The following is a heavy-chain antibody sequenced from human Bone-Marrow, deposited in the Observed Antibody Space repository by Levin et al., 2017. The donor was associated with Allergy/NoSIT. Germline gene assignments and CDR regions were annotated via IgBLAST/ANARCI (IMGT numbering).Heavy chain of an antibody. D-gene: IGHD3-16*01. V-gene: IGHV1-2*02. Sequence: ASVKVSCKASGYTFTHYFIHWVRQAPGQGLEWVGWINPKSGAPNYGQKFQGRVTLTRDTSIRTTYLELTSVTSDDTAVYYCALLKPVFGVDFWGQGTLVTVSS. J-gene: IGHJ4*02. CDR2: INPKSGAP. CDR3: ALLKPVFGVDF. CDR1: GYTFTHYF.